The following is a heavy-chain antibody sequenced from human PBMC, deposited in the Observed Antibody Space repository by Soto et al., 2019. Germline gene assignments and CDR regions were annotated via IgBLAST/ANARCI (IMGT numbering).Heavy chain of an antibody. CDR2: ISGGGGST. V-gene: IGHV3-23*01. CDR3: ARDPENIYGDEYFQH. J-gene: IGHJ1*01. CDR1: GFTFSRYA. Sequence: EVQLLESGGGLVQPGGSLRLSCAASGFTFSRYAMSWVRPAPGKGLEWVSAISGGGGSTYYADSVKGRFTISRDNSKNTLYLQMNSLTAEDTAAYYCARDPENIYGDEYFQHWGQGTLVTVSS. D-gene: IGHD4-17*01.